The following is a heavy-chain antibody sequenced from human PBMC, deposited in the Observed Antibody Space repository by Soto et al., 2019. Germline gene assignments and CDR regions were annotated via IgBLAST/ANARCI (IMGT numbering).Heavy chain of an antibody. D-gene: IGHD4-17*01. CDR3: ARGLDSGDYVDSFDP. V-gene: IGHV3-30*03. CDR1: GFTFSRFG. J-gene: IGHJ5*02. CDR2: ISYDGGNQ. Sequence: GGSLRLSCAASGFTFSRFGMHWVRQAPGKGLEWVALISYDGGNQYYGDSARGRFTISRDNAKNSLYLQMNSLRAEDTAVYYCARGLDSGDYVDSFDPWGQGTLVTVSS.